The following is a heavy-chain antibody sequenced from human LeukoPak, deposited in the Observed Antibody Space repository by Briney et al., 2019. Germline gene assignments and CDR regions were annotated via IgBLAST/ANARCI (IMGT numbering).Heavy chain of an antibody. CDR1: GFTFGDYA. D-gene: IGHD2-2*01. CDR2: IQANAYGGAT. Sequence: GGSLRLSCSTSGFTFGDYAMSWVRQAPGKGLEWVGFIQANAYGGATKYAASVNGRFSVSRDDSQSIANLQMNDLKTEDTAVYYCTRAPHPRCSSSGCYLDYWGQGTLVTVSS. J-gene: IGHJ4*02. CDR3: TRAPHPRCSSSGCYLDY. V-gene: IGHV3-49*04.